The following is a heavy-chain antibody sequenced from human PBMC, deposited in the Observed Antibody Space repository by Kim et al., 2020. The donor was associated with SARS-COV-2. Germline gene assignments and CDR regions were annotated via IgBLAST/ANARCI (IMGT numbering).Heavy chain of an antibody. CDR2: ISYDGRNK. CDR1: GFTFSSYG. V-gene: IGHV3-30*18. CDR3: AKVEGIAAAGTSHWYFDL. Sequence: GGSLRLSCAASGFTFSSYGMHWVRQAPGKGLEWVAAISYDGRNKYYADSVKGRFTISRDNSKNTLYLQMNSLRAEDTAVYYCAKVEGIAAAGTSHWYFDL. D-gene: IGHD6-13*01. J-gene: IGHJ2*01.